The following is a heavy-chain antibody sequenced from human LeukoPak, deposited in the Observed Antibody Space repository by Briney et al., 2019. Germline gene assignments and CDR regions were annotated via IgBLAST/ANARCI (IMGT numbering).Heavy chain of an antibody. Sequence: SEALSLTCSVPGGSISPYYWSWFRPPPGKGLEWVGYIFHSGITTYNPSLKSRVTISLDSSKNQFFLRLTSVTAADTAMYYCARAETLAAIYFDFWGQGSLVTVSS. D-gene: IGHD6-25*01. V-gene: IGHV4-59*01. CDR1: GGSISPYY. CDR2: IFHSGIT. CDR3: ARAETLAAIYFDF. J-gene: IGHJ4*02.